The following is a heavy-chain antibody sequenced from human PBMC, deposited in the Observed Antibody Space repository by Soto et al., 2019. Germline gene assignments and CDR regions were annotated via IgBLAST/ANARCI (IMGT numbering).Heavy chain of an antibody. CDR1: GFTFSSYE. Sequence: PGGSLRLSCASSGFTFSSYEINWVRQAPVKGLYSVSYISSSGSTIYYADSVKGRFTISRDNAKNSPYLQMNSLRAEDTAVYYCAKDRHNGLLGYYYYYYGMDVWGQGTTVTVSS. J-gene: IGHJ6*02. CDR3: AKDRHNGLLGYYYYYYGMDV. D-gene: IGHD1-20*01. V-gene: IGHV3-48*03. CDR2: ISSSGSTI.